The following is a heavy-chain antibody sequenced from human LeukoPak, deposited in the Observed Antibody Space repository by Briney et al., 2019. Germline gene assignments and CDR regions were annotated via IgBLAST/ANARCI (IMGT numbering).Heavy chain of an antibody. D-gene: IGHD5-12*01. CDR3: AKDLYSGYAMGHAFDI. J-gene: IGHJ3*02. Sequence: GGSLRLSCAASGFTFSSYAMSWVRQAPGKGLEWVSAISGSGGSTYYADSVKGRFTISRDNSKNTLYLQMNSLRAEDTAVYYCAKDLYSGYAMGHAFDIWGQGTMVTVSS. V-gene: IGHV3-23*01. CDR2: ISGSGGST. CDR1: GFTFSSYA.